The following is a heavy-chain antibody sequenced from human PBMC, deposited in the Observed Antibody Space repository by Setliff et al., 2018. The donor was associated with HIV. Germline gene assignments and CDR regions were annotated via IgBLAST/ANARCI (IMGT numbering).Heavy chain of an antibody. CDR3: ARDRERWLQSRLFDP. CDR1: GFTFSDYY. V-gene: IGHV3-11*04. D-gene: IGHD4-4*01. Sequence: GESLKISCAASGFTFSDYYMSWIRQAPGKGLEWVSYITSSGSTIYYADSVKGRFTISRDNAKSSLYLQMNSLRAEDTAIYYCARDRERWLQSRLFDPWGQGTLVTVSS. CDR2: ITSSGSTI. J-gene: IGHJ5*02.